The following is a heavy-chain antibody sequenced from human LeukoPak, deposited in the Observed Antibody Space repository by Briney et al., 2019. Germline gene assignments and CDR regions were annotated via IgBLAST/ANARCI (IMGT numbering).Heavy chain of an antibody. Sequence: GGSLRLSCAAPGFCSDDYATHWVRQAPGKGLEWVSLISGDGGSTFYADSVKGRFTISRDNSKNSLYLQMSSLRSGDTALYYCAREPDRSGWYDSWGQRILVTVSS. V-gene: IGHV3-43*02. CDR3: AREPDRSGWYDS. CDR1: GFCSDDYA. CDR2: ISGDGGST. D-gene: IGHD2-15*01. J-gene: IGHJ5*01.